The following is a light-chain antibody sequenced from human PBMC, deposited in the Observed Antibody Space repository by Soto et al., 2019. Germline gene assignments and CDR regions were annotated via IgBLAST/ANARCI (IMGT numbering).Light chain of an antibody. CDR3: QHRGGWPLT. Sequence: EIVLTQSPATLSLSPGERAALSCRASQGVGRFLAWYQQKPGQAPRLLIYDASNRATGIPARFSGSGSGTDFTLAINNLEPEDFAFYYCQHRGGWPLTFGGGTKVEIK. V-gene: IGKV3-11*01. J-gene: IGKJ4*01. CDR2: DAS. CDR1: QGVGRF.